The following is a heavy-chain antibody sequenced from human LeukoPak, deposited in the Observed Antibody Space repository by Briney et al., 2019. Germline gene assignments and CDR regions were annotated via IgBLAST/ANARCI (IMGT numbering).Heavy chain of an antibody. D-gene: IGHD3-10*01. CDR2: IFHSGHS. J-gene: IGHJ5*02. CDR3: ARELWFVNAPGSWFDP. Sequence: SETLSLTCAVSGDSISSGDYSWSWIRQPSGKGLEWIGYIFHSGHSFYNPSLKSRITISVDKSKNHFSLRLTSVTAADTAVYYCARELWFVNAPGSWFDPWGQGTLVTVYS. V-gene: IGHV4-30-2*01. CDR1: GDSISSGDYS.